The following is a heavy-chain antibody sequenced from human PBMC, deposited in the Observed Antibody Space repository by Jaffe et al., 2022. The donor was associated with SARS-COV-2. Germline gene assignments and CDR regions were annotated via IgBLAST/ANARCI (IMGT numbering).Heavy chain of an antibody. Sequence: EVQLLQSGGGLVQRGGSLRLSCAASGFTFSSHAMSWVRQAPGKGLEWVSSISSGYGGSTYYADSVKGRFTISRDNSMSTLYLQMNTLRAEDTAVYYCAPGGGSYFADHWGQGTLVTVSS. V-gene: IGHV3-23*01. D-gene: IGHD1-26*01. CDR3: APGGGSYFADH. J-gene: IGHJ5*02. CDR2: ISSGYGGST. CDR1: GFTFSSHA.